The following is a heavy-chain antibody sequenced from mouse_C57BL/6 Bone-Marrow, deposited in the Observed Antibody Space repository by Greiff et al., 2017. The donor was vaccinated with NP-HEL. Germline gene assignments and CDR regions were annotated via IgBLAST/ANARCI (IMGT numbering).Heavy chain of an antibody. V-gene: IGHV1-69*01. CDR3: ASPGWCFDV. CDR2: IDPSDSYT. J-gene: IGHJ1*03. CDR1: GYTFTSYW. Sequence: QVQLQQPGAELVMPGASVKLSCKASGYTFTSYWMHWVKQRPGQGLEWIGEIDPSDSYTNYNQKLKGKPTLTVAHSTSAAYVQLSSLTSEDSAVSYCASPGWCFDVWGTGTPVPVSS.